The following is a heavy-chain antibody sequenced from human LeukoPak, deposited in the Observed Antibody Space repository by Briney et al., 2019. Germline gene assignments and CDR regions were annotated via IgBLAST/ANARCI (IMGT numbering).Heavy chain of an antibody. Sequence: GRSLRLSCAASGFTFSSCGMHWVRQAPGKGLEWVAVIWYDGSNKYYGDSVKGRFTISRDNSKKTLYLQTNSLRVEDTAVYYCARGDGYNDAEYLQHWGQGTLVTVS. CDR2: IWYDGSNK. V-gene: IGHV3-33*01. CDR3: ARGDGYNDAEYLQH. CDR1: GFTFSSCG. D-gene: IGHD5-24*01. J-gene: IGHJ1*01.